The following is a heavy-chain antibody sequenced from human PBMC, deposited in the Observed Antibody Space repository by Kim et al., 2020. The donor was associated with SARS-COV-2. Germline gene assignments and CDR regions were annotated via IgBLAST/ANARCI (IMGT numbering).Heavy chain of an antibody. D-gene: IGHD7-27*01. J-gene: IGHJ4*02. V-gene: IGHV3-30*01. CDR3: ARDSSRTGERDY. Sequence: YYADSVKGRFTISRDNSKNTLYLQMNSLRAEDTAVYYCARDSSRTGERDYWGQGTLVTVSS.